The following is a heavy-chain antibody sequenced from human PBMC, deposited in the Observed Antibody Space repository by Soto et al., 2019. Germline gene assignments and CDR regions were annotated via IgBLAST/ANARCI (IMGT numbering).Heavy chain of an antibody. CDR1: GYTLTELS. Sequence: ASVKVSCKVSGYTLTELSMHWVRQAPGKGLEWMGGFDPEDGETIYAQKFQGRVTMTEDTSTDTVYMELSSLRSEDTAVYYCATAGYCSGGSCTVYYGMDVWGQGTTVTVSS. V-gene: IGHV1-24*01. D-gene: IGHD2-15*01. J-gene: IGHJ6*02. CDR3: ATAGYCSGGSCTVYYGMDV. CDR2: FDPEDGET.